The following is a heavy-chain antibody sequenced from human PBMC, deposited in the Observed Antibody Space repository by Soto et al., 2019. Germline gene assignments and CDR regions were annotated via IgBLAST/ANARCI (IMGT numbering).Heavy chain of an antibody. D-gene: IGHD2-15*01. CDR2: IRSKANNYAT. CDR1: GFTFSGSA. CDR3: ARLSVGALPDAFDI. V-gene: IGHV3-73*02. Sequence: EVQLVESGGGLVQPGESLKLSCAASGFTFSGSAMHWVRQASGNGLEWVGRIRSKANNYATTYTASVKGRFTISRDDSKNTAYLQMNSLQAEDTAVYYCARLSVGALPDAFDIWGQGTMVTVSS. J-gene: IGHJ3*02.